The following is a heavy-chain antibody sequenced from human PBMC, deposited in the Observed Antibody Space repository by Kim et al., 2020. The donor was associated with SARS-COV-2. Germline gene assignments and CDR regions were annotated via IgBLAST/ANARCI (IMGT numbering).Heavy chain of an antibody. Sequence: SVKVSCKASGGTFSSYAISWVRQAPGQGLAWMGRIIPILGIANYAQKFQGRVTITADKSTSTAYMELSSLRSEDTAVYYCARVRNSGYDPHNFDYWGQGTLVTVSS. CDR2: IIPILGIA. CDR3: ARVRNSGYDPHNFDY. J-gene: IGHJ4*02. CDR1: GGTFSSYA. V-gene: IGHV1-69*04. D-gene: IGHD5-12*01.